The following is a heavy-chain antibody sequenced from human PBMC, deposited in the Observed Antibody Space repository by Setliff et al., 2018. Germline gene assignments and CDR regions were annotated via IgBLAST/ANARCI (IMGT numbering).Heavy chain of an antibody. CDR2: IGAYNGNT. CDR1: GYTFTNYG. CDR3: ATEKFPGDWGDY. J-gene: IGHJ4*02. V-gene: IGHV1-18*01. D-gene: IGHD2-21*01. Sequence: GASVKVSCKASGYTFTNYGVTWVRQAPGQGLEWMGWIGAYNGNTYNAHKFQGRVTMTTDTSTRTAYMEVTSLRSDDTAVYYCATEKFPGDWGDYWGQGTLVTVS.